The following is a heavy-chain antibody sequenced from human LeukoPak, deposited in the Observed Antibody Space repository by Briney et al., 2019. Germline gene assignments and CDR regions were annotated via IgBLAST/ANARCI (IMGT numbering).Heavy chain of an antibody. CDR3: ANLRAAAGTDY. D-gene: IGHD6-13*01. Sequence: GGSLRLSCAASGFTFSSYSMNWVRQAPGKGLEWVSSISSSSSYIYYADSVKGRFTISRDNAKNTLYLQMNSLRAEDTAVYYCANLRAAAGTDYWGQGTLVTVSS. V-gene: IGHV3-21*01. CDR1: GFTFSSYS. CDR2: ISSSSSYI. J-gene: IGHJ4*02.